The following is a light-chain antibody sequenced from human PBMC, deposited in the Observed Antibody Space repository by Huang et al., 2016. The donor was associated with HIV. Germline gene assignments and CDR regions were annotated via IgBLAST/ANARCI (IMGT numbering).Light chain of an antibody. CDR1: QSVRSN. CDR3: QHYNNWPPRYT. V-gene: IGKV3-15*01. J-gene: IGKJ2*01. CDR2: GAS. Sequence: EIVMTQSPGTLSVSPGERVTLSCRARQSVRSNLAGDKQKPCQAPRLLIYGASTRATGVPARFSGSGSGTEFTLTISSLQSEDFAVYYCQHYNNWPPRYTFGQGTKLEIK.